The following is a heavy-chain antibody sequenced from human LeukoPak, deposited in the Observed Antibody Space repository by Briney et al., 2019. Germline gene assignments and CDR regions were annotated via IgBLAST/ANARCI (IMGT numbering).Heavy chain of an antibody. D-gene: IGHD3-22*01. Sequence: GGSLRLSCAASGFTFTSYAMSWVRQAPGKGLEWVSAISDSGGNTYYADSVKGRFTIPRDNSKNTLYLQMNSLRAEDTAVYYCAKIQYYYDSSGSPYYYYYDMDVWGQGTTVTVSS. CDR2: ISDSGGNT. CDR1: GFTFTSYA. V-gene: IGHV3-23*01. J-gene: IGHJ6*02. CDR3: AKIQYYYDSSGSPYYYYYDMDV.